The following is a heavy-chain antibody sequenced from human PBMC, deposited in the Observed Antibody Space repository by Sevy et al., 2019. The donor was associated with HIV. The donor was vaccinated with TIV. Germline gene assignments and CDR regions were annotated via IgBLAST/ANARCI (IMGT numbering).Heavy chain of an antibody. CDR3: AKVDIVVVVAATTRFGDSTGRYFDY. CDR1: GFTFSSYA. CDR2: ISGSGGST. D-gene: IGHD2-15*01. Sequence: GGSLRLSCAASGFTFSSYAMSWVRQAPGKGLEWVSAISGSGGSTYYADSVKGRFTISRDNSKNTLYLQMNSLRAEDTAVSYCAKVDIVVVVAATTRFGDSTGRYFDYWGQGTLVTVSS. J-gene: IGHJ4*02. V-gene: IGHV3-23*01.